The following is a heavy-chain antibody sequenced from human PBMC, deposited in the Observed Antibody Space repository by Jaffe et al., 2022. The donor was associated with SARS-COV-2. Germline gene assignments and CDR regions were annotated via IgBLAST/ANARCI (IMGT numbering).Heavy chain of an antibody. D-gene: IGHD2-2*01. CDR3: ARHVCELLCRRGYYYYYMDV. V-gene: IGHV4-39*01. Sequence: QLQLQESGPGLVKPSETLSLTCTVSGGSISSSSYYWGWIRQPPGKGLEWIGSIYYSGSTYYNPSLKSRVTISVDTSKNQFSLKLSSVTAADTAVYYCARHVCELLCRRGYYYYYMDVWGKGTTVTVSS. J-gene: IGHJ6*03. CDR1: GGSISSSSYY. CDR2: IYYSGST.